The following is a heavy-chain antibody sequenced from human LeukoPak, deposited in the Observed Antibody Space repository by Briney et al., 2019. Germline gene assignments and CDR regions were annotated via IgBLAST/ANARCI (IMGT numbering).Heavy chain of an antibody. Sequence: GGSLRLSCAASGFTFSSYGMHWVRQAPGKGLEWVAMIWYDGTNKYYVDSVKGRFTLSRDNSKNTLYLQMNSLRAEDTAVYYCGKNRYSGSLSPFDIWGQGTMVTVSS. CDR2: IWYDGTNK. D-gene: IGHD1-26*01. CDR3: GKNRYSGSLSPFDI. J-gene: IGHJ3*02. CDR1: GFTFSSYG. V-gene: IGHV3-33*06.